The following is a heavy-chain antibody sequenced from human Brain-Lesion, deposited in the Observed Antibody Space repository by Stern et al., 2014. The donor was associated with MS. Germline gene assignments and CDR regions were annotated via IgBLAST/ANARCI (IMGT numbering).Heavy chain of an antibody. D-gene: IGHD3-22*01. Sequence: QVQLVESGAEVKKPGASVKVSCKASGYTFTGYYMHWVRQAPGHGLEWMGWINPKSGGTNYAQKFQGWVTMTRDTSINTAYMELSRLRSDDTAVYYCATYYYDSTGYNDFWGQGTLVTVSS. J-gene: IGHJ4*02. CDR2: INPKSGGT. CDR1: GYTFTGYY. CDR3: ATYYYDSTGYNDF. V-gene: IGHV1-2*04.